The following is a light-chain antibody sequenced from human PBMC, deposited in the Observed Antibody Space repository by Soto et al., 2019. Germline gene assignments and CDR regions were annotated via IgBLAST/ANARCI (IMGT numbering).Light chain of an antibody. CDR3: QKYNWPPFT. CDR1: QGISDY. Sequence: DIQMTQSPSSLSASVGDRVTISCRASQGISDYLAWYQQKPGKAPRLLIYAASTLQPGVSFRFTGSGSGTDFPLTISRLQPEDVATYYCQKYNWPPFTFGPGTKVDIK. J-gene: IGKJ3*01. V-gene: IGKV1-27*01. CDR2: AAS.